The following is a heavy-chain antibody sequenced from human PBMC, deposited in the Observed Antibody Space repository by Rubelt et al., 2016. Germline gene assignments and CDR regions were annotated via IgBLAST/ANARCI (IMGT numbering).Heavy chain of an antibody. CDR1: GGSISSSSSY. Sequence: LQLQELGPGLVKPSETLSLTCTVSGGSISSSSSYWGWVRQPPGKGLEWGSVIYTAGSTYYADSVKGRFTITRHNPENTLYLQMNSLRAEEPPVYYWARGGGSYWFDPWGQGTLVTVSS. D-gene: IGHD1-26*01. V-gene: IGHV3-53*04. J-gene: IGHJ5*02. CDR3: ARGGGSYWFDP. CDR2: IYTAGST.